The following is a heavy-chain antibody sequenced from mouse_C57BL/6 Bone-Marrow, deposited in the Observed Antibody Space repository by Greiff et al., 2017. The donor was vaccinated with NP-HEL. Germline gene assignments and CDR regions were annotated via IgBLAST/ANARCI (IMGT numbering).Heavy chain of an antibody. Sequence: EVHLVESGGGLVKPGGSLKLSCAASGFTFSDYGMHWVRQAPEKGLEWVAYISSGGSTIYYADPVKGRFTISRDNAKNTLFLQMTSLRSEDTAMYYCARDYGLPWFAYWGQGTLVTVSA. CDR2: ISSGGSTI. CDR3: ARDYGLPWFAY. CDR1: GFTFSDYG. D-gene: IGHD1-1*01. J-gene: IGHJ3*01. V-gene: IGHV5-17*01.